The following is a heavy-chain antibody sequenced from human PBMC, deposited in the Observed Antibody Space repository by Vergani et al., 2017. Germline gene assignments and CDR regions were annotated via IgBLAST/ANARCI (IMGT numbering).Heavy chain of an antibody. CDR3: ARGGSGSYYIPNWFDP. V-gene: IGHV1-69*06. Sequence: QVQLVQSGAEVKKPGSSVKVSCKASGGTFSSYAISWVRQAPGQGLEWMGGIIPIFGTANYAQKFQGRVTITADKSTSTAYMELSSLRSADTAVYYCARGGSGSYYIPNWFDPWGQGTLVTVSS. D-gene: IGHD1-26*01. J-gene: IGHJ5*02. CDR2: IIPIFGTA. CDR1: GGTFSSYA.